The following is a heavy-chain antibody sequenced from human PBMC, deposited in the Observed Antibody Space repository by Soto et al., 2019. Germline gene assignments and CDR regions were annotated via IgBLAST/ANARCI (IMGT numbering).Heavy chain of an antibody. V-gene: IGHV3-21*01. CDR1: GFTFSSYS. CDR3: ARDPERYSSYSEADY. Sequence: EVQLVESGGGLVKPGGSLRLSCAASGFTFSSYSMNWVRQAPGKGLEWVSSISSSSSYIYYADSVKGRFTISRDNAKKSLYLQMHSLRAEDTAVYYCARDPERYSSYSEADYWGQGTLVTVSS. J-gene: IGHJ4*02. CDR2: ISSSSSYI. D-gene: IGHD6-13*01.